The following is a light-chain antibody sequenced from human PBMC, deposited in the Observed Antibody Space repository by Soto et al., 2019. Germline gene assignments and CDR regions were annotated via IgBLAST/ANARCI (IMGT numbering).Light chain of an antibody. CDR3: FSSVDDNMGV. CDR2: KDS. CDR1: VLAKKY. V-gene: IGLV3-27*01. J-gene: IGLJ1*01. Sequence: SYELTQPSSVSVSPGQTARITCAGDVLAKKYARWFQQKPGQAPVLVIYKDSERPSGIPERFSVSSSGTTVALTISGAQVEDEADDYLFSSVDDNMGVLGTGTKVAGL.